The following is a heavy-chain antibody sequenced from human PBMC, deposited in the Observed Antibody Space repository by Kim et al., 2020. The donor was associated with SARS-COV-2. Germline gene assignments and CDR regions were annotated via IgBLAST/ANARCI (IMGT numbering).Heavy chain of an antibody. V-gene: IGHV4-34*01. Sequence: SETLSLTCAVYGGPFSGYYWTWVRQSPGKGPEWIGEINHRGNTNYNPSLKSRVTMSVDTSKNQFSLKLRSVTAADTAVYYCTCGVENYYGMDVWGQGTTVTVSS. CDR2: INHRGNT. J-gene: IGHJ6*02. D-gene: IGHD3-3*01. CDR3: TCGVENYYGMDV. CDR1: GGPFSGYY.